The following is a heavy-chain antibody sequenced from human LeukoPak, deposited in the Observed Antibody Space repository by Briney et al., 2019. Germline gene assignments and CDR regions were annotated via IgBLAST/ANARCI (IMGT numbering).Heavy chain of an antibody. CDR3: ARDSNVVVPAAMPEYWFDP. V-gene: IGHV3-33*01. CDR2: IWYDGSNK. D-gene: IGHD2-2*01. J-gene: IGHJ5*02. Sequence: PGGSLRLSCAASGFTFSSYGMHWVRQAPGKGLEWVAIIWYDGSNKYYADSVKGRFTISRDNSKNTLYLQMNSLRAEDTAVYYCARDSNVVVPAAMPEYWFDPWGQGTLVTVSS. CDR1: GFTFSSYG.